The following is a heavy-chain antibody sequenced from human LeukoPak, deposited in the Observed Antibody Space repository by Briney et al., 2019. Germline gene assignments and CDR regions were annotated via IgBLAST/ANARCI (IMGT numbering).Heavy chain of an antibody. CDR1: GYTFTSYI. Sequence: GASVKVSCKASGYTFTSYIINWVRQAPGQGLEWMGWISAYNKRNYAQKFQGRVTMTTDTSTSTAYMELRSLRSDDTAVYYCARSPQSYYYYYYGMDVWGQGTTVTVSS. CDR2: ISAYNKR. CDR3: ARSPQSYYYYYYGMDV. J-gene: IGHJ6*02. V-gene: IGHV1-18*01.